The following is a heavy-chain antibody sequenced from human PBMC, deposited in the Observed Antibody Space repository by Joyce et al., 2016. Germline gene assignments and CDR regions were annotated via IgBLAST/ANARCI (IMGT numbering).Heavy chain of an antibody. CDR1: GGTFKKYA. Sequence: QVQLVQSGAEVKKPGSSVKVSCKASGGTFKKYAINWVRQAPGQGLEWLGGIIRMIETTKYAPKFQDRVTITADESTTTAYMELRSLRSEDTAVYYCARDAVDTRMVTPSQNDYCGQGTLVTVS. D-gene: IGHD5-18*01. J-gene: IGHJ4*02. V-gene: IGHV1-69*01. CDR2: IIRMIETT. CDR3: ARDAVDTRMVTPSQNDY.